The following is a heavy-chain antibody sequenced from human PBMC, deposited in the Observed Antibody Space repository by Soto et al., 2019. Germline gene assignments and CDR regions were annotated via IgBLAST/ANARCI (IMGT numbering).Heavy chain of an antibody. J-gene: IGHJ4*02. Sequence: GGSLRLSCAASGFTVSRNYLSWVRQAPGKGLEWVSVIYSGGTTDYADSVKGRFTISRDNSKNTVYLQMNSLRAEDTAVYYCARGQQYYFDYWGQGALVTVPQ. CDR1: GFTVSRNY. D-gene: IGHD6-13*01. V-gene: IGHV3-66*01. CDR2: IYSGGTT. CDR3: ARGQQYYFDY.